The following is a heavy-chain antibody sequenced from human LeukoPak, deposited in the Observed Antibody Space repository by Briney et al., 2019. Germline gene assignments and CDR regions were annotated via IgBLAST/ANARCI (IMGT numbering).Heavy chain of an antibody. V-gene: IGHV3-23*01. CDR3: ANEYCGGDCYQPFDAFDI. Sequence: GGSLRLSCAASGFTFSSYAMSWVRQAPGKGLEWVSPISGRGGSTYYADSVKGRFTISRDNSKNTLYLQMNSLRAEDTAVYYCANEYCGGDCYQPFDAFDIWGQGTMVTVSS. CDR2: ISGRGGST. CDR1: GFTFSSYA. J-gene: IGHJ3*02. D-gene: IGHD2-21*02.